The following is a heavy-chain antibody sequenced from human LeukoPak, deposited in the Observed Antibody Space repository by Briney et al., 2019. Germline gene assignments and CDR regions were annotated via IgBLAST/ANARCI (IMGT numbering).Heavy chain of an antibody. CDR3: ARYIVVVPAAIGYYYYYYMDV. J-gene: IGHJ6*03. D-gene: IGHD2-2*01. Sequence: GASVKVSCKASGYSFTSHYMHWVRQAPGQGLEWMGWISAYNGNTNYAQKLQGRVTMTTDTSTSTAYMELRSLRSDDTAVYYCARYIVVVPAAIGYYYYYYMDVWGKGTTVTVSS. CDR1: GYSFTSHY. V-gene: IGHV1-18*04. CDR2: ISAYNGNT.